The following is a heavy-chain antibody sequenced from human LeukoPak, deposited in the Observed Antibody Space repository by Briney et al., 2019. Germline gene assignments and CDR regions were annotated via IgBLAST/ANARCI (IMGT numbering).Heavy chain of an antibody. Sequence: SLRLSSAPSVFTFSDYYMSCSRHAPRKGLEWVSYIISSGSTIYYADSVKGRFTISRDNAKNSLYLQMHSLRAEDTAVYYCARGSTFDYWGQGTLVTVSS. CDR1: VFTFSDYY. CDR2: IISSGSTI. J-gene: IGHJ4*02. CDR3: ARGSTFDY. D-gene: IGHD2-15*01. V-gene: IGHV3-11*01.